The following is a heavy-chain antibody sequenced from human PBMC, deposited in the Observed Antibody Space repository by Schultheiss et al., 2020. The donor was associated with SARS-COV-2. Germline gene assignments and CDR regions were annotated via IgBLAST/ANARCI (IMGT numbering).Heavy chain of an antibody. V-gene: IGHV4-61*10. CDR2: IYYSGST. Sequence: SETLSLTCTVSGVSVSSGSYYWSWIRQPAGKGLEWIGSIYYSGSTYYNPSLKSRVTISVDTSKNQFSLKLSSVTAADTAVYYCALMGNDIRQMQDDYWGQGTLVTVAS. D-gene: IGHD2-8*01. J-gene: IGHJ4*02. CDR1: GVSVSSGSYY. CDR3: ALMGNDIRQMQDDY.